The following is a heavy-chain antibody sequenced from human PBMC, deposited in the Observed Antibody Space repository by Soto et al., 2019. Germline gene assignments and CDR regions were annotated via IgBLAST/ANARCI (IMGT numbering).Heavy chain of an antibody. V-gene: IGHV1-69*13. CDR1: GGTFSGYA. Sequence: GASVKVSCKASGGTFSGYAISWVLQAPGQGLEWMGGLIPIFGTANSEQKFQDRVTITADESTSTAYMELSSLRSEDTTVYYCAGGPRYFENNWFDPWGHGTLVTVSS. D-gene: IGHD3-9*01. CDR2: LIPIFGTA. CDR3: AGGPRYFENNWFDP. J-gene: IGHJ5*02.